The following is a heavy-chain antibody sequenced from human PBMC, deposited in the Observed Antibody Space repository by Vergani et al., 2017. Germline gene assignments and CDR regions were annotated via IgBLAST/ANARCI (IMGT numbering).Heavy chain of an antibody. CDR1: GGSISSGSYY. Sequence: QVQLQESGPGLVKPSQTLSLTCTVSGGSISSGSYYWSWIRQPAGKGLEWIGRIYTSGSTNYNPSLKSRVTISVDTSKNQFSLKLSSVSAADTAVYYCARGGYPGGYSSSWYKWGNWFDPWGQGTLVTVSS. V-gene: IGHV4-61*02. J-gene: IGHJ5*02. D-gene: IGHD6-13*01. CDR2: IYTSGST. CDR3: ARGGYPGGYSSSWYKWGNWFDP.